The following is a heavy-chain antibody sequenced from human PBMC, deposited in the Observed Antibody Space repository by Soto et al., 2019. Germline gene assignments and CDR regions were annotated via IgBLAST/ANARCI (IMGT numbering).Heavy chain of an antibody. CDR3: AKPLYRHTSAHYYYGMDV. Sequence: GGFLRLSCAASGFTFSSYAMSWVRQAPGKGLEWVSAISGSGGSTYYADSVKGRFTISRDNSKNTLYLQMNSLRAEDTAVYYCAKPLYRHTSAHYYYGMDVWGQGTTVTVSS. D-gene: IGHD2-2*01. CDR2: ISGSGGST. CDR1: GFTFSSYA. J-gene: IGHJ6*02. V-gene: IGHV3-23*01.